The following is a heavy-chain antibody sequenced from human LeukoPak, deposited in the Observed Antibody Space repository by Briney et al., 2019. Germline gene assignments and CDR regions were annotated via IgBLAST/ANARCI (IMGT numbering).Heavy chain of an antibody. J-gene: IGHJ4*02. D-gene: IGHD3-22*01. CDR3: ASSMYYYDSSGYYFDY. CDR1: GFTFSSYA. Sequence: GGSLRLSCEASGFTFSSYAMHWVRQAPGKGLEWVSSISSSSSYIYYADSVKGRFTISRDNAKNSLYLQVNSLRAEDTAVYYCASSMYYYDSSGYYFDYWGQGTLVTVSS. CDR2: ISSSSSYI. V-gene: IGHV3-21*01.